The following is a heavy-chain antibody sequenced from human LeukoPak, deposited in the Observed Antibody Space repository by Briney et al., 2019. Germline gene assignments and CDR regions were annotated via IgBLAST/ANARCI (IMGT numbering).Heavy chain of an antibody. D-gene: IGHD3-22*01. J-gene: IGHJ5*02. V-gene: IGHV4-34*01. CDR1: GGSISSYY. Sequence: PSETLSLTCTVSGGSISSYYWSWIRQPPGKGLEWIGEINHSGSTNYNPSLESRVIISVDTSENQFSLKLSSVTAADTAVYYCARATYYYDSRYWFDPWGQGTLVTVSS. CDR2: INHSGST. CDR3: ARATYYYDSRYWFDP.